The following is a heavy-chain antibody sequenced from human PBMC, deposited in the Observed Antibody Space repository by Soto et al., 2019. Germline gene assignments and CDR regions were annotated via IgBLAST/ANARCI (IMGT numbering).Heavy chain of an antibody. CDR1: GYRFTNYW. Sequence: GESLKISCKGSGYRFTNYWIGWVRQMPGKGLDWMGIIYPIDSDTRFSPSFQGQVTISVDKSISTAYLQWSSLKASDTATNYCARQALTHDGFDIWGQGTMVTVSS. CDR2: IYPIDSDT. J-gene: IGHJ3*02. D-gene: IGHD7-27*01. V-gene: IGHV5-51*01. CDR3: ARQALTHDGFDI.